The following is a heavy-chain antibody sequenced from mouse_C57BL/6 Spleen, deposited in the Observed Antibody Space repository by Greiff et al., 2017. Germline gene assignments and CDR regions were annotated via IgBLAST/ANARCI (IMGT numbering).Heavy chain of an antibody. V-gene: IGHV1-82*01. CDR1: GYAFSSSW. Sequence: VQLKQSGPELVKPGASVKISCKASGYAFSSSWMNWVKQRPGKGLEWFGRIYPGDGDTNYNGKVKGKATLTAEKSTSTAYMQLSSLTSEDSAVYFCARWDPFAYWGQGTLVTVSA. J-gene: IGHJ3*01. D-gene: IGHD4-1*01. CDR3: ARWDPFAY. CDR2: IYPGDGDT.